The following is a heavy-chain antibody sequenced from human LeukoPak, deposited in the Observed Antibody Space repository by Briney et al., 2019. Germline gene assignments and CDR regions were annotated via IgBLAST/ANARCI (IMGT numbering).Heavy chain of an antibody. J-gene: IGHJ4*02. V-gene: IGHV3-23*01. CDR3: ARVGRGLGYFDY. CDR2: ISGSGGST. Sequence: GGSLRLSCAASGFTFSSYAMSWVRQAPGKGLEWVSAISGSGGSTYYADSVKGRFTISRDNAKNSLYLQMNSLRAEDTAVYYCARVGRGLGYFDYWGQGTLVTVSS. CDR1: GFTFSSYA. D-gene: IGHD3-10*01.